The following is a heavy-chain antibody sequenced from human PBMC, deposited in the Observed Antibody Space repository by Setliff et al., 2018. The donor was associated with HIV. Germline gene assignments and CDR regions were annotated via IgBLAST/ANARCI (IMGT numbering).Heavy chain of an antibody. CDR3: AGSGDMATFYWYFDL. CDR2: IYYSGAT. D-gene: IGHD5-12*01. CDR1: GGSISSYY. V-gene: IGHV4-59*01. Sequence: SETLSLTCSVSGGSISSYYWSWIRKPPGKGLEWIGYIYYSGATNYNPSLKSRVTISVDTSKNPFSLRLSSVTAADTAVYYCAGSGDMATFYWYFDLWGRGTLVTVSS. J-gene: IGHJ2*01.